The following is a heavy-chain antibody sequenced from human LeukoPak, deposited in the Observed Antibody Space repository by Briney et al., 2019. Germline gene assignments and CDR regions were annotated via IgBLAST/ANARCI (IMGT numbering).Heavy chain of an antibody. CDR3: ARLEKWNYCSSTSCYDAFDI. Sequence: SVKVSCKASGGTFSSYAISWVRQAPGQGLEWMGGIIPIFGTANYAQKFQGRVTITADESTSTAYMELSSLRSEDTAVYYCARLEKWNYCSSTSCYDAFDIWGQGTMVTVSS. D-gene: IGHD2-2*01. CDR2: IIPIFGTA. V-gene: IGHV1-69*13. CDR1: GGTFSSYA. J-gene: IGHJ3*02.